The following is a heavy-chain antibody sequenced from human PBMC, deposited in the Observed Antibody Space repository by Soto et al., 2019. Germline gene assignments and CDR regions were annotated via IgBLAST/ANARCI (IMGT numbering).Heavy chain of an antibody. Sequence: QVQLVESGGGVVQPGRSLRLSCEGSGFTFSHYAMQWVRQAPGKGLEWVAATSDDGTNRQYADSVKGRFTISRDNAMNTSDLEMSSLRAEDTATYYCVRVSLKCSAGWYVGRLVDPWGQGALVTVSS. CDR3: VRVSLKCSAGWYVGRLVDP. V-gene: IGHV3-30*03. D-gene: IGHD6-19*01. CDR2: TSDDGTNR. CDR1: GFTFSHYA. J-gene: IGHJ5*02.